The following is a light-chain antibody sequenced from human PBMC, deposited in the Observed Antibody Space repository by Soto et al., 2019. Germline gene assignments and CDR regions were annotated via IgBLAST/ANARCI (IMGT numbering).Light chain of an antibody. CDR2: GAS. V-gene: IGKV3-15*01. CDR1: HSANSH. J-gene: IGKJ5*01. CDR3: QQYKNWPL. Sequence: MMMTQAPATLSVSPGERVTLSCRTSHSANSHVAWYQQKPGQAPRLLLYGASTRATGIPVRFSGSGFGTEFTLTISSLQYEDFAVYYCQQYKNWPLFGQGTRLEIK.